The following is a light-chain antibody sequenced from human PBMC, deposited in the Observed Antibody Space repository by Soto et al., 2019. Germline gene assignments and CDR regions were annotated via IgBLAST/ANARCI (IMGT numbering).Light chain of an antibody. CDR1: QSVGSDF. V-gene: IGKV3-20*01. J-gene: IGKJ1*01. Sequence: EIVLTQSPGTLSLSTGERATLSCRTSQSVGSDFLAWYQQRPGQPPRILIFGASGRATGIPDRFSGSGSGTDFTLTISRLEPEDFAVYYCQQYGSLSWAFGQGTKVDIK. CDR3: QQYGSLSWA. CDR2: GAS.